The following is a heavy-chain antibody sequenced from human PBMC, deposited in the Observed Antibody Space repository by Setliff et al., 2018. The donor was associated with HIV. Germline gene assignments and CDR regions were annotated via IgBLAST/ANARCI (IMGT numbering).Heavy chain of an antibody. Sequence: SETLSLTCTVSGGSISSYYWSWIRQSPGKGLEWIGYIYYSGSTDYNPSLKSRVTISVDTSKNQFSLMLSSVTAADTAVYYCARGGNDIWFDPWGQGTLVTVSS. V-gene: IGHV4-59*01. D-gene: IGHD2-15*01. CDR1: GGSISSYY. J-gene: IGHJ5*02. CDR2: IYYSGST. CDR3: ARGGNDIWFDP.